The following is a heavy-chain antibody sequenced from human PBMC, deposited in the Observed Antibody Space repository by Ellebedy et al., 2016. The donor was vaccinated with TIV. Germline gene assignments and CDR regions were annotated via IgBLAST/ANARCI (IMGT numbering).Heavy chain of an antibody. CDR2: IKEDGSEK. CDR3: ARDWGRF. V-gene: IGHV3-7*01. J-gene: IGHJ4*02. Sequence: GESLKISCAASGFSFSSHWMSWVRQAPGKGLEWVANIKEDGSEKDYVDSVKGRFTISRDNAKNSLYLQMDSLRAEDTAVYYCARDWGRFWGQGTLVTVSS. D-gene: IGHD3-16*01. CDR1: GFSFSSHW.